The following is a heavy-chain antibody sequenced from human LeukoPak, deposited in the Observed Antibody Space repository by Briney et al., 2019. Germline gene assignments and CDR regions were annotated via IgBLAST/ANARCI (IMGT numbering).Heavy chain of an antibody. CDR3: ARVSTEGSFRDYYAMDV. CDR2: I. D-gene: IGHD5/OR15-5a*01. CDR1: GFTFSTNA. Sequence: GGSLRLSCVVSGFTFSTNAIHWVRQAPGKGLEWVAAIKGRSTISRDNFKNTLYLEMSSLRVEDTAVYYCARVSTEGSFRDYYAMDVWGQGTTVTVSS. J-gene: IGHJ6*02. V-gene: IGHV3-30*15.